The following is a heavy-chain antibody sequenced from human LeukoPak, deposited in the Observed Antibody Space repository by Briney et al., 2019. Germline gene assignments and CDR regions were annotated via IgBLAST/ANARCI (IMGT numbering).Heavy chain of an antibody. CDR1: GGSFSGYY. CDR2: INHSGST. Sequence: SETLSLTCTVYGGSFSGYYWSWIRPPPGKGLEWIGEINHSGSTNYNPSLKSRVTISVDTSKNQFSLKLSSVTAADTAVYYCARHPGPISLDYWCQGILVTVSS. CDR3: ARHPGPISLDY. D-gene: IGHD2/OR15-2a*01. J-gene: IGHJ4*02. V-gene: IGHV4-34*01.